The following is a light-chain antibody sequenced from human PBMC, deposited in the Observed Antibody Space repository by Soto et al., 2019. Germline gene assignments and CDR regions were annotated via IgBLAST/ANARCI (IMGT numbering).Light chain of an antibody. CDR2: STN. CDR3: AAWDDRLNGYV. J-gene: IGLJ1*01. Sequence: QSVLTQPPSASGTPGQRVTISGSGRGSNIGSITVNWYQQLPGTAPKLLIYSTNQRPSGVPDRFSGSKSGTSASLAISGLQSEDEADYYCAAWDDRLNGYVFGTGTKVTVL. CDR1: GSNIGSIT. V-gene: IGLV1-44*01.